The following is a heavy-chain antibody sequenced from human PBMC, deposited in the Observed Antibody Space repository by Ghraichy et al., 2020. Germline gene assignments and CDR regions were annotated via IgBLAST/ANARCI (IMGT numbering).Heavy chain of an antibody. J-gene: IGHJ6*02. CDR1: GATFTNYV. CDR3: ARDDLITICDVSYGMDV. V-gene: IGHV1-18*01. CDR2: ISAYNGNT. Sequence: ASVKVSCKASGATFTNYVISWVRQAPGQGLEWMGWISAYNGNTNYAQKLQGRVTMTTDTFTSTAYMELRSLTSDDTAVYYCARDDLITICDVSYGMDVWGQGSKLTVSS. D-gene: IGHD3-3*01.